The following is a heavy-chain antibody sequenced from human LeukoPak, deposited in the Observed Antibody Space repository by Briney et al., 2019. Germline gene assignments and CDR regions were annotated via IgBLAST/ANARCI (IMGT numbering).Heavy chain of an antibody. CDR2: IRQDGSEK. CDR1: GFTFTDYW. D-gene: IGHD6-13*01. V-gene: IGHV3-7*01. CDR3: ARDGTAAGLYFDL. Sequence: GGSLRLSCAVSGFTFTDYWMNWVRQAPGKGLELVASIRQDGSEKTYVDSVKGRFTISRDNTKNSLSLQVNSLRVEDTAVYYCARDGTAAGLYFDLWGQGTLVTVSS. J-gene: IGHJ4*01.